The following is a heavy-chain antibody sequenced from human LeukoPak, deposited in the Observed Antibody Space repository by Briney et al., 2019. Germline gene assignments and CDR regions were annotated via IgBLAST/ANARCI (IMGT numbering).Heavy chain of an antibody. CDR1: GFTFSNYW. J-gene: IGHJ4*02. CDR3: ARARTTVLRYFDH. Sequence: GGSLRLSCAASGFTFSNYWMHWVRQAPGKGLVWVSHINSDESSTSYADSVKGRFTISRDNAKNTLYLQMNSLRAEDTAVYHCARARTTVLRYFDHWGQGTLVIVSS. CDR2: INSDESST. D-gene: IGHD4-23*01. V-gene: IGHV3-74*01.